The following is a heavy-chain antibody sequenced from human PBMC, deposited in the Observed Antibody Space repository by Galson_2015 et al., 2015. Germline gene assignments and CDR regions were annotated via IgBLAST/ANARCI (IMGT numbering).Heavy chain of an antibody. CDR2: MNPNSGNT. J-gene: IGHJ6*03. Sequence: SVKVSCKASGYTFTSYDINWVRQAPGRGLEWMGWMNPNSGNTGYAQKFQGRVTMTRNTSISTAYMELSSLRSEDTAVYYCARSAVRRLGYYYMDVWGKGTTVTVSS. CDR3: ARSAVRRLGYYYMDV. CDR1: GYTFTSYD. V-gene: IGHV1-8*01. D-gene: IGHD6-6*01.